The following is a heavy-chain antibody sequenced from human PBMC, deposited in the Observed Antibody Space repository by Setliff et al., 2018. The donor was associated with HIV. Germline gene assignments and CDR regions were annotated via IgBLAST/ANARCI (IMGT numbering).Heavy chain of an antibody. CDR3: ARGEGGSYYPQH. Sequence: SETLSLTCTVSGASISSGGYYWNWIRQHPGKGLEWIGHIYYSGSTYYTPSFKSRVTISVDTSKKQFSLKLNSVTAADTAVYYCARGEGGSYYPQHWGQGTLVTVSS. CDR2: IYYSGST. J-gene: IGHJ1*01. CDR1: GASISSGGYY. V-gene: IGHV4-31*03. D-gene: IGHD1-26*01.